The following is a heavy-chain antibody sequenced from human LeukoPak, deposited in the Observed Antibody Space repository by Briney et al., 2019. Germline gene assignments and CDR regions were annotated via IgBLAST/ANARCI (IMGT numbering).Heavy chain of an antibody. V-gene: IGHV3-66*01. Sequence: GGSLRLSCAASGFTVSSNYMSWVRQAPGKGLEWVSIIYSGGSTYYADSAKGRFTISRDNAKNTLYLQMNSLRAEDTAVYYCARGNYNWFDPWGQGTLVTVSS. CDR2: IYSGGST. J-gene: IGHJ5*02. CDR3: ARGNYNWFDP. CDR1: GFTVSSNY. D-gene: IGHD3-10*01.